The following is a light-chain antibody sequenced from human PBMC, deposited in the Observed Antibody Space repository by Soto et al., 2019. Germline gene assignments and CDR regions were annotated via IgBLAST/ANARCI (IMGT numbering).Light chain of an antibody. CDR3: QQQLT. CDR2: DAS. V-gene: IGKV3-11*01. J-gene: IGKJ4*01. Sequence: EIVLTQSPATLSLSPGERATLSCRASQSVSSYLAWYQQKPGQAPRLLIYDASNRATGIPARFSGSGSGTDFTLTISSLEPEDFAFYYCQQQLTFGGGTKVEIK. CDR1: QSVSSY.